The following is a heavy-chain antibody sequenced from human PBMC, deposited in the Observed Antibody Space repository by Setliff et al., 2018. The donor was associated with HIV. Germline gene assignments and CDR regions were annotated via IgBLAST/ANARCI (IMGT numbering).Heavy chain of an antibody. V-gene: IGHV4-59*01. Sequence: NPSETLSLTCTVSGGSISGYYWSWVRQPPEKRLELIGFIHYSGSSDYDPSLKSRITISVDMSRNQFSLVLSSVTAADTAVYYCARFQAWQLGRRGGYYYYMDVWGKGTTVTVS. CDR2: IHYSGSS. D-gene: IGHD1-1*01. CDR3: ARFQAWQLGRRGGYYYYMDV. J-gene: IGHJ6*03. CDR1: GGSISGYY.